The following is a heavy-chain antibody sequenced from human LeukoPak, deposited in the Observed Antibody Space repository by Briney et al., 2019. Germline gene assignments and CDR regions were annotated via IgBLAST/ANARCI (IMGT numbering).Heavy chain of an antibody. CDR3: AKEKAIGTINYGLDV. V-gene: IGHV3-74*01. J-gene: IGHJ6*02. Sequence: GGSLRLSCAASGFTFSSYWMHWVRQAPGKGLVWVSRINSDGSSTSYADSVKGRFTISRDNAKNTLYLQMNSLRGEDTAVYYCAKEKAIGTINYGLDVWGQGTTVTVSS. CDR2: INSDGSST. CDR1: GFTFSSYW. D-gene: IGHD1-1*01.